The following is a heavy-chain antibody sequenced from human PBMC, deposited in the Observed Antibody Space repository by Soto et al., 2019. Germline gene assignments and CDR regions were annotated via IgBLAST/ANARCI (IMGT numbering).Heavy chain of an antibody. D-gene: IGHD2-2*01. V-gene: IGHV1-3*01. CDR2: INAGNGNT. CDR3: ARGQLLWGYYYYYEDV. Sequence: ASVKVSCKASGYTFTSYAMHWVRQAPGQRLEWMGWINAGNGNTKYSQKFQGRVTITRDTSASTAYMELSSLRSEDTAAYYCARGQLLWGYYYYYEDVWGKGTTVTVSS. J-gene: IGHJ6*03. CDR1: GYTFTSYA.